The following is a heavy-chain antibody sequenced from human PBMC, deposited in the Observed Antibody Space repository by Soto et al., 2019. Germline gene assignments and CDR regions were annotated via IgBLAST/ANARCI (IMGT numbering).Heavy chain of an antibody. J-gene: IGHJ3*02. CDR1: GISISSGGYY. Sequence: SEILTLTCTVSGISISSGGYYWSWVRQHPGKGLEWIGYIYYSGSTYYNPSLKSRVTISVDTSKNQFSLKLSSVTAADTAVYYCARGPRKSQWGITMIVVVIKSAFDIWGQGTMVTVSS. V-gene: IGHV4-31*03. CDR2: IYYSGST. D-gene: IGHD3-22*01. CDR3: ARGPRKSQWGITMIVVVIKSAFDI.